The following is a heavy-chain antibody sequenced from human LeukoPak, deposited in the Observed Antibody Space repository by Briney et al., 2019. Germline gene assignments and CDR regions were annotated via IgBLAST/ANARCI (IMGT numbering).Heavy chain of an antibody. CDR1: GFTVSTYR. V-gene: IGHV3-23*01. D-gene: IGHD6-19*01. CDR2: INPTDDTT. Sequence: GGSLRLSCAASGFTVSTYRMSWVRQAPGKGLQWVSAINPTDDTTYYADSVKGRFTISRDDSKNTLYLQMNSLRAEDTAVYYCARRVPYAVAADYWGQGTLVTVSS. CDR3: ARRVPYAVAADY. J-gene: IGHJ4*02.